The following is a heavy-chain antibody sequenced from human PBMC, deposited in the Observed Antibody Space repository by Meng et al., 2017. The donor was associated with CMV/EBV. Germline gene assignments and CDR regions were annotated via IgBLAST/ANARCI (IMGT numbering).Heavy chain of an antibody. CDR2: INPNSGGT. CDR3: ARGSGIAAAGTFDY. CDR1: GYTFTGYY. J-gene: IGHJ4*02. Sequence: VQWGESGDGVKRPGASVKVSCKVSGYTFTGYYMHWVRQAPGQGLGWMGWINPNSGGTNYAQKFQGRVTMTRDTSISTAYMELSRLRSDDTAVYYCARGSGIAAAGTFDYWGQGTLVTVSS. D-gene: IGHD6-13*01. V-gene: IGHV1-2*02.